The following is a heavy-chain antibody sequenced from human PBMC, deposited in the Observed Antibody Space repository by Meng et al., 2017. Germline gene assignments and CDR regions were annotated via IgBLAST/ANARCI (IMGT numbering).Heavy chain of an antibody. CDR1: GASLSSAFF. J-gene: IGHJ5*02. CDR2: ISYSGAT. D-gene: IGHD2-2*02. CDR3: ARVVGDCASCYKGWFDP. V-gene: IGHV4-30-4*01. Sequence: QVPLQESGPRLVRPSQTLSLTCPVSGASLSSAFFWIWIRQPPGKDLEWIGYISYSGATHYNPSLKSRLTISVDTAKNQFSLSLSSVTAADTAVYYCARVVGDCASCYKGWFDPWGQGTLVTVSS.